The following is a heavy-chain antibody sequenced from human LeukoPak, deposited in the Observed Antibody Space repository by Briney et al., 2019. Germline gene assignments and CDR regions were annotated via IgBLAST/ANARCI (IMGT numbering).Heavy chain of an antibody. CDR2: IYQSGST. CDR1: GYSISSGYY. CDR3: ARHQGWLQWEY. V-gene: IGHV4-38-2*02. D-gene: IGHD5-24*01. J-gene: IGHJ4*02. Sequence: SETLSLTCTVSGYSISSGYYWGWIRQPPGKGLEWIGSIYQSGSTYSNPSLKSRVTISVDTSKNQFSLKLRSVTAADTAVYYCARHQGWLQWEYWGQGTLVTVSS.